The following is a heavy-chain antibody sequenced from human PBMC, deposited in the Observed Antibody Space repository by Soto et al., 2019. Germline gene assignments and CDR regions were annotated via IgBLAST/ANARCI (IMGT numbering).Heavy chain of an antibody. V-gene: IGHV5-51*01. D-gene: IGHD2-2*01. CDR3: ATAAPYCSSVVCAFDI. Sequence: LGESLKISCKGSGYSFISYLIGWVRQMPGKGLEWMGIIYPGDSDTRYSPSFQGQVTISADKSISTAYMELSSLRSEDTAVYYCATAAPYCSSVVCAFDIWGQGTMVTVSS. CDR1: GYSFISYL. J-gene: IGHJ3*02. CDR2: IYPGDSDT.